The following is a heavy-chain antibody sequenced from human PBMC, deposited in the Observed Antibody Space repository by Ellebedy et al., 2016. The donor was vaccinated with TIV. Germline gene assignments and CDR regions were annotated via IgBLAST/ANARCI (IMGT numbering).Heavy chain of an antibody. J-gene: IGHJ6*02. V-gene: IGHV1-18*01. CDR1: GYTFTSYG. CDR2: ISAYNGNT. Sequence: ASVKVSXXASGYTFTSYGISWVRQAPGQGLEWMGWISAYNGNTNYAQKLQGRVTMTTDTSTSTAYMELRSLRSDDTAVYYCARDDFWSGYHAMYYYYGMDVWGQGTTVTVSS. D-gene: IGHD3-3*01. CDR3: ARDDFWSGYHAMYYYYGMDV.